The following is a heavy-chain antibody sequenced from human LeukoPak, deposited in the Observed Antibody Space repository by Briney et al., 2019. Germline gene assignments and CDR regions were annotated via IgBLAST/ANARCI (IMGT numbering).Heavy chain of an antibody. CDR3: AKEGSSYSLDY. CDR1: GFTFSSYW. CDR2: ISWNSGSI. D-gene: IGHD3-22*01. Sequence: PGGSLRLSCAASGFTFSSYWMHWVRQAPGKGLEWVSGISWNSGSIGYADSVKGRFTISRDNAKNSLYLQMNSLRPEDTAFYYCAKEGSSYSLDYWGQGTLVTVSS. V-gene: IGHV3-9*01. J-gene: IGHJ4*02.